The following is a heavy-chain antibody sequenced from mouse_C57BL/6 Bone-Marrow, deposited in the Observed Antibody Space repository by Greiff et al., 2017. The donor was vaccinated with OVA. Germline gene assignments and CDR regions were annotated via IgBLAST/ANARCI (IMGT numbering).Heavy chain of an antibody. CDR2: IYPGGGDT. D-gene: IGHD1-3*01. V-gene: IGHV1-82*01. CDR1: GYAFSSSW. CDR3: AREEWTPFDY. Sequence: QVTLKESGPELVKPGASVKISCKASGYAFSSSWMNWVKQRPGKGLEWIGRIYPGGGDTNYNGKFKGKATLTADKSPSTAYMQLSSLESEDSAVYFCAREEWTPFDYWGQGTTLTVSA. J-gene: IGHJ2*01.